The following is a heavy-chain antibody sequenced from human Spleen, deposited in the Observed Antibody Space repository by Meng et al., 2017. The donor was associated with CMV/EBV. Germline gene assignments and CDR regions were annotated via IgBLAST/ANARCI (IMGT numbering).Heavy chain of an antibody. CDR2: ITPGVRT. Sequence: GESLKISCAASGITFSNYAMSWVRQAPGKGLEWVSTITPGVRTHYADSVKGRFTISRDISKDILYLQMHSLRDEDTAVYYCAKDHVAVTGIGPLFDSWGQGTLVTVSS. CDR3: AKDHVAVTGIGPLFDS. V-gene: IGHV3-23*01. CDR1: GITFSNYA. J-gene: IGHJ4*02. D-gene: IGHD6-19*01.